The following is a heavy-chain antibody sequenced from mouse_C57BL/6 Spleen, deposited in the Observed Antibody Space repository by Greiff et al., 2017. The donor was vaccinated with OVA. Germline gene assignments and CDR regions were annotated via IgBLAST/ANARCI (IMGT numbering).Heavy chain of an antibody. CDR3: ARQGELLAWFAY. CDR1: GFTFSSYG. CDR2: ISSGGSYT. D-gene: IGHD2-1*01. Sequence: EVQVVESGGDLVKPGGSLKLSCAASGFTFSSYGMSWVRQTPDKRLEWVATISSGGSYTYYPDSVKGRFTISRDNAKNTLYLQMSSLKSEDTAMYYCARQGELLAWFAYWGQGTLVTVSA. J-gene: IGHJ3*01. V-gene: IGHV5-6*01.